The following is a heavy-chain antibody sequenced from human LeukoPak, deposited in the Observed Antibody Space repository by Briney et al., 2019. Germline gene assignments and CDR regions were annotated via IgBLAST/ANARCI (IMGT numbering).Heavy chain of an antibody. J-gene: IGHJ6*03. CDR1: GFTVSSNS. V-gene: IGHV3-66*03. CDR3: AKVTYSPDYYYYYYMDV. CDR2: IYSDNT. Sequence: GGSLRLSCTVSGFTVSSNSMSWVRQAPGKGLEWVSFIYSDNTHYSDSVKGRFTISRVNSKNTLYLQMNSLRAEDTAVYYCAKVTYSPDYYYYYYMDVWGKGTTVTISS. D-gene: IGHD2-21*01.